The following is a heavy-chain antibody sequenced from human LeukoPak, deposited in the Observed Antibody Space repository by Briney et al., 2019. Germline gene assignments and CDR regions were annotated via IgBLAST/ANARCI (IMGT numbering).Heavy chain of an antibody. CDR2: ISYNGSKK. V-gene: IGHV3-30*18. CDR3: AKDSGEQWLNNWFDP. J-gene: IGHJ5*02. D-gene: IGHD6-19*01. CDR1: GFTFSSYG. Sequence: GGSLRLSCAASGFTFSSYGLHWVRQAPGKGLEWVAVISYNGSKKYYTDSVKGRFTISRDNSKNTLYLQMNSLRAEDTAVYYCAKDSGEQWLNNWFDPWGQGTLVTVSS.